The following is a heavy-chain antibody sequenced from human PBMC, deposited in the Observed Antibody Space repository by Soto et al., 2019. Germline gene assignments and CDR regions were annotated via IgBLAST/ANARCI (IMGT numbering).Heavy chain of an antibody. D-gene: IGHD1-7*01. CDR2: INAGNGNT. J-gene: IGHJ6*02. CDR1: GYTFTSYA. Sequence: GASVKVSCKASGYTFTSYALHWVRQAPGQRLEWMGWINAGNGNTKYSQKFRGRVTITRDTSASTAYMELSSLRSEDTAVYYCASSWNYAPGMDVWGQGTTVTVSS. V-gene: IGHV1-3*01. CDR3: ASSWNYAPGMDV.